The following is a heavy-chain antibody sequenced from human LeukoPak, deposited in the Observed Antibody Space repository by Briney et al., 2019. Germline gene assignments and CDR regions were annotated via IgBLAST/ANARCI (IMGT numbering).Heavy chain of an antibody. V-gene: IGHV1-3*01. J-gene: IGHJ6*02. Sequence: PGGSLRLSCAASGFTFTSYAMHWVRQAPGQRLEWMGWINAGNGNTKYSQKFQGRVTITRDTSASTAYMELSSLRSEDTAVYYCARDGRMLGYYYYGMDVWGQGTTVTVSS. CDR1: GFTFTSYA. CDR3: ARDGRMLGYYYYGMDV. CDR2: INAGNGNT. D-gene: IGHD2-15*01.